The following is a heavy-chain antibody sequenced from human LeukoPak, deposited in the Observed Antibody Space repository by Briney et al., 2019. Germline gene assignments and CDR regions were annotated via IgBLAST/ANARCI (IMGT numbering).Heavy chain of an antibody. CDR2: ISGSDGST. CDR3: AKARGFCSGGSCYNPFDP. CDR1: GFSVSSNY. Sequence: GGSLRLSCAASGFSVSSNYMSWVRQAPGKGLEWVSGISGSDGSTYYADSVKGRFTISRDYSKNTLYVQMNSLRAEDTAVYYCAKARGFCSGGSCYNPFDPWGQGTLVTVSS. D-gene: IGHD2-15*01. J-gene: IGHJ5*02. V-gene: IGHV3-23*01.